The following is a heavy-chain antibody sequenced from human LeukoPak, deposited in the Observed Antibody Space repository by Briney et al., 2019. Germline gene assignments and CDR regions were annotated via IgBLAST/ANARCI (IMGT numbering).Heavy chain of an antibody. CDR3: ARPGGYGVQPLDF. J-gene: IGHJ4*02. CDR2: IKQDGSEK. V-gene: IGHV3-7*01. D-gene: IGHD5-18*01. CDR1: GFTISSTA. Sequence: GGTLRLSCAASGFTISSTAMNWVRQAPGKGLEWVADIKQDGSEKYYVDSVKGRFTISRDNAENSLYLQMNSLRAEDTAVYYCARPGGYGVQPLDFWGQGTLVTVSS.